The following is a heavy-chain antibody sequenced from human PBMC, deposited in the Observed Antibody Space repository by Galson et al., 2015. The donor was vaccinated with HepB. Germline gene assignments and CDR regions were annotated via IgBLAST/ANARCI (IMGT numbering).Heavy chain of an antibody. V-gene: IGHV3-23*01. J-gene: IGHJ5*02. CDR3: MSQSRDWWWWFDP. Sequence: SLRLSCAASGITFSSAYAMSWVRQAPGKGLEWVSGIIISGGNTYYADSVKGRFTISRDNFKNTVYLQMSSLRAEDTAIYYCMSQSRDWWWWFDPWGQGTLVTVT. CDR2: IIISGGNT. D-gene: IGHD2-8*02. CDR1: GITFSSAYA.